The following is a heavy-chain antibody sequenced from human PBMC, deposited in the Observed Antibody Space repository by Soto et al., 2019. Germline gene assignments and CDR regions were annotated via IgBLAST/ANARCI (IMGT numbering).Heavy chain of an antibody. J-gene: IGHJ6*02. D-gene: IGHD2-15*01. CDR2: IYWDDDK. Sequence: QITLKESGPTQVKPTQTLTLTCTFSGFSLSTSGVGVGWIRQPPGKALEWLALIYWDDDKRYSPSLTSRLTITKDTSKNQVVLTMTNMDPVDTATYYCAHVLVVVANYGMDVWGQGTTVTVSS. CDR3: AHVLVVVANYGMDV. CDR1: GFSLSTSGVG. V-gene: IGHV2-5*02.